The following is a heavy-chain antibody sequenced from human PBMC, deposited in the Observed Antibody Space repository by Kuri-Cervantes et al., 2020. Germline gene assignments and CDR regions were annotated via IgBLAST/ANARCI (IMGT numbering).Heavy chain of an antibody. CDR2: ISAYNGNT. Sequence: ASVKVSCKASGCTFTSYGISWVRQAPGQGLEWMGWISAYNGNTNYAQKLQGRVTMTTDTSTSTAYMELRSLRSDDTAVYYCARDTYSSGWYFSGYWGQGTLVTVSS. V-gene: IGHV1-18*01. D-gene: IGHD6-19*01. J-gene: IGHJ4*02. CDR3: ARDTYSSGWYFSGY. CDR1: GCTFTSYG.